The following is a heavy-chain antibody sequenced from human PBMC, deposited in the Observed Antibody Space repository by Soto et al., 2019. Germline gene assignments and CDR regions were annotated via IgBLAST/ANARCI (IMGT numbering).Heavy chain of an antibody. Sequence: GESLKIACKGSGYSFTSYWIGWVRQMPGKGLEWMGIIYPGDSDTRYSPSFQGQVTISADKSISTAYLQWSSLKASDTAMYYCARHRGDTNYYYYYGMDVWGQGTTVTVSS. CDR1: GYSFTSYW. CDR2: IYPGDSDT. D-gene: IGHD4-17*01. V-gene: IGHV5-51*01. J-gene: IGHJ6*02. CDR3: ARHRGDTNYYYYYGMDV.